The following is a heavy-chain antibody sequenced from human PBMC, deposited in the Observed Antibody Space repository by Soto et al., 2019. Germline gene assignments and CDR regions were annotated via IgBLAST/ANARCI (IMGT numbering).Heavy chain of an antibody. V-gene: IGHV3-30-3*01. CDR2: ISFDGDRK. J-gene: IGHJ6*02. CDR3: AREDDYNYRYFNYGLDV. CDR1: GVNFKNYA. D-gene: IGHD5-12*01. Sequence: PGGSLRLSCAASGVNFKNYALHWVRQAPGKGLEWVAVISFDGDRKHYADSVKGRFTISRDNFQNTLYLQMNNLRVEDAALYFCAREDDYNYRYFNYGLDVWGQGTTVTVSS.